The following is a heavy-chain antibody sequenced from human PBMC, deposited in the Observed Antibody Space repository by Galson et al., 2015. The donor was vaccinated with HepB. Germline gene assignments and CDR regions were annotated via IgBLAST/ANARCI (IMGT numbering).Heavy chain of an antibody. Sequence: SLRLSCAASGFTFSNAWMSWVRQAPGKGLEWAGRIKSKTDGGTTDYAAPVKGRFTISRDDSKNTLYLQMNSLKTEDTAVYYCTTDPLLFVVAGTVDWFDPWCQGTRVTVSS. CDR3: TTDPLLFVVAGTVDWFDP. D-gene: IGHD6-19*01. CDR2: IKSKTDGGTT. V-gene: IGHV3-15*01. J-gene: IGHJ5*02. CDR1: GFTFSNAW.